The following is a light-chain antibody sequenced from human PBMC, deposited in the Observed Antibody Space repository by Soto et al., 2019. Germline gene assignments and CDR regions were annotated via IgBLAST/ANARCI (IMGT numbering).Light chain of an antibody. J-gene: IGLJ1*01. V-gene: IGLV2-18*01. CDR3: SLYTSSSTYV. CDR2: EVS. Sequence: QSALTQPPSVSGSPGPSVTISCTGTSSDVGSYNRVSWYQQPPGTAPKLMIYEVSNRPAGLPDRFSGPKSGNTASLTISGRQAEDEADYYCSLYTSSSTYVFGTGTKVT. CDR1: SSDVGSYNR.